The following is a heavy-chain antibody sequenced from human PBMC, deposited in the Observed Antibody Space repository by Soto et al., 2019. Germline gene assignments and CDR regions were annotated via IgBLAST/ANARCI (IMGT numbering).Heavy chain of an antibody. Sequence: SETLSLTCDVYGGSFSGYIWTWIRQTPGKGLQWIGQINHSGSANYNPSLKSRVTISSDMSKNQFSLRLTSVTAADTAVYSCARHPSGYYDSWGQGTLVTVSS. CDR3: ARHPSGYYDS. J-gene: IGHJ5*02. V-gene: IGHV4-34*01. D-gene: IGHD3-3*01. CDR2: INHSGSA. CDR1: GGSFSGYI.